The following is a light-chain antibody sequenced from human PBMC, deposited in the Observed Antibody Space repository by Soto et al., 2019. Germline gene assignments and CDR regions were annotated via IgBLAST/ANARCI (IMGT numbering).Light chain of an antibody. Sequence: QSVLTQPASVSGSPGQSITISCTGSSSDIGGYKYVSWYQQHPGKAPELMISDVSSRPSGVSDRFSGSKSGNTASLTISGLQAGDEATYYCSSYTTSGTFVVFGGGTKLTVL. CDR2: DVS. V-gene: IGLV2-14*03. J-gene: IGLJ2*01. CDR1: SSDIGGYKY. CDR3: SSYTTSGTFVV.